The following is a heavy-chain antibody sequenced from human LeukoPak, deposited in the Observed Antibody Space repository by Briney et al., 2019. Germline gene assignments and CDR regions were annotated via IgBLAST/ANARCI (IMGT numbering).Heavy chain of an antibody. J-gene: IGHJ6*03. V-gene: IGHV1-69*05. CDR3: VRVVVPAAISSYYYYMDV. Sequence: AASVKVSCKASGGTFSSYAISWVRQAPGQGLEWMGGIIPIFGTANYAQKFQGRVTITTDESTSTAYMELSSLRSEDTAVYYCVRVVVPAAISSYYYYMDVWGKGTTVTVSS. CDR2: IIPIFGTA. CDR1: GGTFSSYA. D-gene: IGHD2-2*02.